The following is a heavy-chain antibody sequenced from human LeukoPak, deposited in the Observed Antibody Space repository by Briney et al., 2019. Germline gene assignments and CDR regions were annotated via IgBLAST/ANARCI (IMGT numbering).Heavy chain of an antibody. CDR1: GFTFSCYA. D-gene: IGHD3-22*01. Sequence: GEYLKISCAASGFTFSCYAMSWVRQAPGKGLEWVSAISGSGGSTYYADSGKGRFTISRDNSKNTLYLQMNSLRAEDTAVYYCAPHPSSGYYAYWGQGTLVTVSS. CDR2: ISGSGGST. CDR3: APHPSSGYYAY. V-gene: IGHV3-23*01. J-gene: IGHJ4*02.